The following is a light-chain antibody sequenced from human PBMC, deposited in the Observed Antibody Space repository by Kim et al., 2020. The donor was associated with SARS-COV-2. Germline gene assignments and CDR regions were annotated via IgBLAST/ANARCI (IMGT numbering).Light chain of an antibody. J-gene: IGLJ1*01. CDR2: QDS. V-gene: IGLV3-1*01. CDR3: QAWDSSTYV. Sequence: VSPGQTASITCYGDKLGDKYACWYQQKPGQSPVLVIYQDSKRPSGIPERFSGPNSGNTATLTISGTQAMDEADYYCQAWDSSTYVFGTGTKVTVL. CDR1: KLGDKY.